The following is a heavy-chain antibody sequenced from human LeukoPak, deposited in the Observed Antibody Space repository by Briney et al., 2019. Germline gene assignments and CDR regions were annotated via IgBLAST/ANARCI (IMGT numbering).Heavy chain of an antibody. CDR2: IYYSGST. J-gene: IGHJ4*02. CDR1: GGSISSGGYS. D-gene: IGHD2-21*01. CDR3: ARMGAIGGASANPDY. Sequence: PSETLSLTCAVSGGSISSGGYSWSWIRQPPGKGLEWIGYIYYSGSTYYNPSLKSRVTISVDTSKNQFSLKLSSVTAADTAVYYCARMGAIGGASANPDYWGQGTLVTVSS. V-gene: IGHV4-30-4*07.